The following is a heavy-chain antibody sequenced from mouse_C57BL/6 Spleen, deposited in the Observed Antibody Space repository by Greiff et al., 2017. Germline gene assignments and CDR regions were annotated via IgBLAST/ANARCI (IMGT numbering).Heavy chain of an antibody. CDR1: GFNIKDYY. CDR3: ARGYYGSSWYFDV. D-gene: IGHD1-1*01. CDR2: IDPEDGET. Sequence: VHVKQSGAELVKPGASVKLSCTASGFNIKDYYMHWVKQRTEQGLEWIGRIDPEDGETKYAPKFQGKATITADTSSNTAYLQLSSLTSEDAAVYYCARGYYGSSWYFDVWGTGTTVTVSS. V-gene: IGHV14-2*01. J-gene: IGHJ1*03.